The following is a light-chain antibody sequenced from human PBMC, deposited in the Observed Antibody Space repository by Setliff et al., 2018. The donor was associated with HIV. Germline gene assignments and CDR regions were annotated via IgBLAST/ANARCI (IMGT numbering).Light chain of an antibody. Sequence: QFALTQPPSVSGSPGQSVTISCTGTSSDVGSYNRVSWYQQPPGTAPKLMIYEVNNRPSGVPDRFSGSKSGNTASLTISGLQAEDEADYYCSSYTSISTYVFGTGTKVTVL. J-gene: IGLJ1*01. CDR2: EVN. CDR3: SSYTSISTYV. V-gene: IGLV2-18*02. CDR1: SSDVGSYNR.